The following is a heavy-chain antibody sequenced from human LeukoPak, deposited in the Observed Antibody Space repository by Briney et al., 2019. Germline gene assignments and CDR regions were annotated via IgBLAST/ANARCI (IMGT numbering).Heavy chain of an antibody. V-gene: IGHV3-53*01. Sequence: GGSLRLSCAASGFTVSSNYMSWVRQAPGKGLDWVSVIYSGGSTHYADSVKGRFTISRDNSKNTLYLQMNSLRAEDTAVYYCARDLAGGSYYRGDLNYWGQGTLVTVSS. CDR2: IYSGGST. J-gene: IGHJ4*02. CDR3: ARDLAGGSYYRGDLNY. CDR1: GFTVSSNY. D-gene: IGHD1-26*01.